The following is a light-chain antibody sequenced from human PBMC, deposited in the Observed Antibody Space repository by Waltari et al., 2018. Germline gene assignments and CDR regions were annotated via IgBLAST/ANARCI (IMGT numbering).Light chain of an antibody. CDR3: QQTSITPRT. CDR2: GAS. V-gene: IGKV1-39*01. J-gene: IGKJ2*01. Sequence: DVQLTQSPSSLSASVGARVTISCRASQNIYIYLNWYQQKPGKAPTLLIYGASNLQSGVPSRFSGSGSGTDFTLTISSLQPEDFASFYCQQTSITPRTFGQGTKLEI. CDR1: QNIYIY.